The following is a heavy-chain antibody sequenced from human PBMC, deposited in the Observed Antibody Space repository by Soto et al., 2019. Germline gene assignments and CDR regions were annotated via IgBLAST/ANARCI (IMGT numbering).Heavy chain of an antibody. V-gene: IGHV3-7*01. CDR1: GFAFNRYY. CDR2: IDQDGSAK. J-gene: IGHJ4*02. D-gene: IGHD3-22*01. CDR3: VRYCAYDSIYYCSSDRLDY. Sequence: VQLVESGGGLVQPGGSLRLSCAASGFAFNRYYMSWVRQAPGKGPEWVATIDQDGSAKYYVDSVNGRFTISRDNAKNSLYVQMNSLRGEDTAVYYCVRYCAYDSIYYCSSDRLDYWGQGTLVTVSS.